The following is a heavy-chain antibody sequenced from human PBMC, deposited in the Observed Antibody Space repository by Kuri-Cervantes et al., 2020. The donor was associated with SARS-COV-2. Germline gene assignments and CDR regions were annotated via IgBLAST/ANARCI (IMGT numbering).Heavy chain of an antibody. Sequence: SETLSLTCAVYGGSFSGYYWSWIRQPPGKGLEWIGEINHSGSTNYNPSLKSRVTISVDTSKNQFSLKLSSVTAEDTAVYYCARDSPLVGATWNYFDYWGQGTLVTVSS. V-gene: IGHV4-34*01. CDR2: INHSGST. CDR1: GGSFSGYY. D-gene: IGHD1-26*01. J-gene: IGHJ4*02. CDR3: ARDSPLVGATWNYFDY.